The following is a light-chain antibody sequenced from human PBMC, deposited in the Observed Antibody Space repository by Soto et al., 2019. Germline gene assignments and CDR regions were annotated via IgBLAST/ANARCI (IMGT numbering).Light chain of an antibody. CDR2: DAS. J-gene: IGKJ4*01. CDR1: QGVSNY. V-gene: IGKV3-11*01. Sequence: EIVLTQSPATLSLSPGERATLSCRASQGVSNYLAWYQQKPGQAPRLLIHDASTRATGIPARFSGSGSGTDFTLTITTLEPEDFAVYYCQQHINRLSFGGGTKVEIK. CDR3: QQHINRLS.